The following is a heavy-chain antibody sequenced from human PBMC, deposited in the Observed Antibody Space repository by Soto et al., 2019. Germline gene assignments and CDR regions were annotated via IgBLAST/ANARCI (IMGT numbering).Heavy chain of an antibody. V-gene: IGHV5-51*01. J-gene: IGHJ4*02. Sequence: GESLKISCKGSGYSFTSYWIGWVRQMPGKGLEWMGIIYPGDSDTRYSPSFQGQVTISADKSISTAYLQWSSLKASDTAMYYCARLGVRWLGSSSWYDYWGQGTMVTVSS. CDR3: ARLGVRWLGSSSWYDY. CDR2: IYPGDSDT. CDR1: GYSFTSYW. D-gene: IGHD6-13*01.